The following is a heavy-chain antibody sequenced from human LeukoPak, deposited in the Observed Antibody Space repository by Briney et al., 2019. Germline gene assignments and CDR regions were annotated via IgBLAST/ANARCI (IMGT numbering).Heavy chain of an antibody. V-gene: IGHV3-43*01. CDR3: VKEYDCHGDCYPSYDS. CDR1: GFNFNRFT. D-gene: IGHD2-21*02. Sequence: GGSLRLSCPASGFNFNRFTLHWVRQDPGKGLEWVSLIDRRGAPTTYADSVRGRFTISRDNRRQSLFLQTNSLRSEDTAFNFCVKEYDCHGDCYPSYDSWGQGTRVSVSS. J-gene: IGHJ4*02. CDR2: IDRRGAPT.